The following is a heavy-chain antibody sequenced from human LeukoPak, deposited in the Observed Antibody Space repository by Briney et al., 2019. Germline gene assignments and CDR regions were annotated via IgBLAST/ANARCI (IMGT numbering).Heavy chain of an antibody. Sequence: GASVKVSCKASGYTFTGYYIHWVRQAPGQGLEWMGWINPNSGGTNYAQKFQGRVTMTRDTSISTAYMELNRLRSDDTAVFYRARGSTRDSSGWYGPGKWFDPWGQGTLVTVSS. CDR1: GYTFTGYY. J-gene: IGHJ5*02. CDR2: INPNSGGT. CDR3: ARGSTRDSSGWYGPGKWFDP. D-gene: IGHD6-19*01. V-gene: IGHV1-2*02.